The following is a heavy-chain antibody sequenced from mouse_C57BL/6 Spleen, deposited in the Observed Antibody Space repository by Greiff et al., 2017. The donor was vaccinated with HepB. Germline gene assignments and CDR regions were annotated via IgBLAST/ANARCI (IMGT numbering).Heavy chain of an antibody. V-gene: IGHV1-50*01. CDR1: GYTFTSYW. CDR2: IDPSDSYT. CDR3: AREGTATSEGFAY. J-gene: IGHJ3*01. D-gene: IGHD1-2*01. Sequence: QVQLQQPGAELVKPGASVKLSCKASGYTFTSYWMQWVKQRPGQGLEWIGEIDPSDSYTNYNQKFKDKATLTVDTSSSTAYMQLSSLTSEDSAFYYCAREGTATSEGFAYWGQGTLVTVSA.